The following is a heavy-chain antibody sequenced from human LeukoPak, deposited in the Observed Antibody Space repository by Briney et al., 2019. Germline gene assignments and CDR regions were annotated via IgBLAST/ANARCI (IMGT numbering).Heavy chain of an antibody. CDR2: SWFDGSNK. D-gene: IGHD5-12*01. CDR3: ARDRGLYSGYDLSYFDY. J-gene: IGHJ4*02. V-gene: IGHV3-33*01. Sequence: VQPGRSLRLSCAASGFTFNNYGMHWVRQAPGKGLEWVAVSWFDGSNKYYTDSVKGRFTISRDNSKNTLYLQMNSLRAEDTAVYYCARDRGLYSGYDLSYFDYWGQGTLVTVSS. CDR1: GFTFNNYG.